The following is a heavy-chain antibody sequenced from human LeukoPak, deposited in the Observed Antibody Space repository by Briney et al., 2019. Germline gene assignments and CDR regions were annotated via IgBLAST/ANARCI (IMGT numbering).Heavy chain of an antibody. CDR2: ISSSRSNTI. CDR1: GFTFSIYE. V-gene: IGHV3-48*03. Sequence: PGGSLRLSCAASGFTFSIYEMNWVRQAPGKGLEWASYISSSRSNTIYYADSVKGRVTISRDNAKNSLYLQMNSLRAEDTAVYYCARDSSGYYDFDYWGQGTLVTVSS. CDR3: ARDSSGYYDFDY. D-gene: IGHD3-22*01. J-gene: IGHJ4*02.